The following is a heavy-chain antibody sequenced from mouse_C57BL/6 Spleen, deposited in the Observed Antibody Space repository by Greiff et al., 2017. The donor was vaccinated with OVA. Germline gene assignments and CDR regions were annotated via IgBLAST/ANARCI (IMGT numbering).Heavy chain of an antibody. Sequence: VQLQQSGAELVRPGASVKLSCTASGFNIKDYYMHWVKQRPEQGLEWIGRIDPEDGDTEYAPKFQGKATMTADTSSNTAYLQLSSLTSEDTAVDYCTSYDGNDYYAMGYWGQGTVVT. CDR3: TSYDGNDYYAMGY. D-gene: IGHD2-1*01. CDR1: GFNIKDYY. V-gene: IGHV14-1*01. J-gene: IGHJ4*01. CDR2: IDPEDGDT.